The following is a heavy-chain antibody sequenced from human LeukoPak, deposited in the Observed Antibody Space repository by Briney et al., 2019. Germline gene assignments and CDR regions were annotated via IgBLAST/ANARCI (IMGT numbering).Heavy chain of an antibody. CDR1: GDSITNSNYY. D-gene: IGHD6-19*01. V-gene: IGHV3-23*01. CDR2: ITGSGGST. CDR3: AKRSAESSGYFNY. Sequence: ETLSLTCTASGDSITNSNYYWGWVRQAPGKGLEWVSGITGSGGSTYYADSVKGRFTISRDNSKNTLYLQMNSLRAEDTAVYYCAKRSAESSGYFNYWGQGILVTVSS. J-gene: IGHJ4*02.